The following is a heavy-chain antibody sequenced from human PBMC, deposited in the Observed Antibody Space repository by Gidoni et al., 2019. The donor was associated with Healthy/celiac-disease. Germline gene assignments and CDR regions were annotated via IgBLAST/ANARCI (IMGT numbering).Heavy chain of an antibody. CDR2: INSDGSST. V-gene: IGHV3-74*01. D-gene: IGHD6-19*01. Sequence: EVQLVESGGGLVQPGGSLRLSCAASVFTFSSYWRHWVRQAPGEGLGWVSRINSDGSSTSYADSVKGRFTISRDNAKNTLYLQMNSLRAEDTAVYYCARVISSGPPDNGRDYWGQGTLVTVSA. CDR3: ARVISSGPPDNGRDY. J-gene: IGHJ4*02. CDR1: VFTFSSYW.